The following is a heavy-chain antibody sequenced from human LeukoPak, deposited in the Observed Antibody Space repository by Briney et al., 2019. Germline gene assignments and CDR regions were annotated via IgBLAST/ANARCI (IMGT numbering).Heavy chain of an antibody. D-gene: IGHD3-10*01. CDR2: IYYIGST. J-gene: IGHJ5*02. CDR1: GFTFSSYW. CDR3: ARVPLDSSGTYYPTWFDP. V-gene: IGHV4-39*07. Sequence: GSLRLSCAASGFTFSSYWMSWVRQAPGKGLEWIGSIYYIGSTYYNPSLKSRVTISIDTSENQFSLKLSSVTAADTAVYYCARVPLDSSGTYYPTWFDPWGQGTLVTVSS.